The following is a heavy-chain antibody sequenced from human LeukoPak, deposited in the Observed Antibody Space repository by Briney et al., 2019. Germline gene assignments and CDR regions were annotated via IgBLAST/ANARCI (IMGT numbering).Heavy chain of an antibody. J-gene: IGHJ5*02. D-gene: IGHD6-13*01. V-gene: IGHV4-59*02. CDR1: GGSVSSYY. CDR2: IYYSGST. CDR3: ARDRGYSSSWYNWFDP. Sequence: SETLSLTCTVSGGSVSSYYWSWIRQPPGKGLEWIGYIYYSGSTNYNPSLKSRVTISVDTSKNQFSLKLSSVTAADTAVYYCARDRGYSSSWYNWFDPWGQGTLVTVSS.